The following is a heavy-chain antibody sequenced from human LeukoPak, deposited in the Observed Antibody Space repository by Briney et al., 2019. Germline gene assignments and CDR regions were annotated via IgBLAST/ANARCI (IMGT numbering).Heavy chain of an antibody. CDR3: ARDTGNYGGDWFDP. V-gene: IGHV4-59*01. D-gene: IGHD1-7*01. CDR1: GGSISGYC. Sequence: PSETLSLTCSVSGGSISGYCWTWIRQPPGKGLECIGHISYTGNTKYNPSLRSRVTISVDTSKNQLSLNVSSVTAADTALYYCARDTGNYGGDWFDPWGQGTLVTVSS. J-gene: IGHJ5*02. CDR2: ISYTGNT.